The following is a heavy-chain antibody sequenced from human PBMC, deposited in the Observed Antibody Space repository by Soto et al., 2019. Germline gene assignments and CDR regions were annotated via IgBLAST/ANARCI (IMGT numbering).Heavy chain of an antibody. CDR1: GGSFSAYY. V-gene: IGHV4-34*01. CDR2: INHSGGT. J-gene: IGHJ6*02. Sequence: SETLSLTCAVYGGSFSAYYWSWIRQPPGKGLEWIGEINHSGGTSYNPSLKSRVTISVDTSKSQFSLKLSSVTAADTAVYYCARQRPTDGRWEFANYYGMDVWGQGTPVTVSS. CDR3: ARQRPTDGRWEFANYYGMDV. D-gene: IGHD1-26*01.